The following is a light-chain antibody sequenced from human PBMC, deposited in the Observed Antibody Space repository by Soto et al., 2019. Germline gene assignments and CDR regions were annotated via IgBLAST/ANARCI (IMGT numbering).Light chain of an antibody. J-gene: IGKJ1*01. CDR3: QESQGHLWGT. Sequence: DIQMTQSPMSLSASVGDRIIITCRSSQSISRSLNWYQRKPGEAPKVLIYGASSLQSGVPPRFRGSGSGTEFTLTITSLQHDDCATYYCQESQGHLWGTFGQGTKV. V-gene: IGKV1-39*01. CDR2: GAS. CDR1: QSISRS.